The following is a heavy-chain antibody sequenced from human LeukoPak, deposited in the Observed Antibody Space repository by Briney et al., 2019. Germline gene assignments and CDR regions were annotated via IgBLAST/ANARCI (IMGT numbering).Heavy chain of an antibody. Sequence: PGGSLRLSCAASGFTFKGYWMSWVRQAPGKGLEWVANIQQDGSEKKYVDSVKGRFTISRDNAKNSLYLQMDSLRAGDTAVYYCVRLRYTYGKNFDCWGQGTLVTVSS. J-gene: IGHJ4*02. V-gene: IGHV3-7*01. D-gene: IGHD5-18*01. CDR3: VRLRYTYGKNFDC. CDR2: IQQDGSEK. CDR1: GFTFKGYW.